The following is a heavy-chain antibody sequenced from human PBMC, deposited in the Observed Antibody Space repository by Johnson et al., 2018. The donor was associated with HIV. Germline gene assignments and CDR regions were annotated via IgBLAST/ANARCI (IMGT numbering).Heavy chain of an antibody. V-gene: IGHV3-7*01. CDR1: GFTFSNYW. J-gene: IGHJ3*02. CDR3: AREVDGFDI. Sequence: VQLVESGGGLVKPGGSLRLSCEASGFTFSNYWMTWVRQAPGKGLEWVATINQDGGERYYVDSVKGRFTISRDNAKNTLYLHMNSLRAEDTAVYYCAREVDGFDIWGQGTMVTVSS. CDR2: INQDGGER.